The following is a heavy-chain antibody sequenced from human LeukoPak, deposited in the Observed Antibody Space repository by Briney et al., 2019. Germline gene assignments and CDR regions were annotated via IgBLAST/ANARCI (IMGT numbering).Heavy chain of an antibody. J-gene: IGHJ4*02. Sequence: ASVKVSCKASGYTFTGYYMHWVRQAPGRGLEWMGRINPNSGGTNYAQKFQGRVTMTRDTSISTAYMELSRLRSGDTAVYYCATTPLPDNSGWYQRPYDYWGQGTLVTVSS. D-gene: IGHD6-19*01. CDR3: ATTPLPDNSGWYQRPYDY. V-gene: IGHV1-2*06. CDR2: INPNSGGT. CDR1: GYTFTGYY.